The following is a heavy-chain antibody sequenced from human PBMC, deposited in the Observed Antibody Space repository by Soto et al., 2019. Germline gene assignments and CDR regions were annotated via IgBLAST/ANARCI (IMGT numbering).Heavy chain of an antibody. D-gene: IGHD6-13*01. CDR2: ISWNSGSI. Sequence: LRLSCAASGFTFDDYAMHWVRQAPGKGLEWVSGISWNSGSIGYADSVKGRFTISRDNAKNSLYLQMNSLRAEDTALYYCAKELFADRSGYSSSWPDYWGQGTLVTVSS. CDR3: AKELFADRSGYSSSWPDY. CDR1: GFTFDDYA. V-gene: IGHV3-9*01. J-gene: IGHJ4*02.